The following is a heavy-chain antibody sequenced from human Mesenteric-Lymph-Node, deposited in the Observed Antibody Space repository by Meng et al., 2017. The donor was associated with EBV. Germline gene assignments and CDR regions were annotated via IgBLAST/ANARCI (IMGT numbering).Heavy chain of an antibody. V-gene: IGHV4-61*01. CDR3: ARGRRGVQYFDF. CDR1: GGSVTSGSYY. J-gene: IGHJ4*02. CDR2: IHYSGST. Sequence: QVQPQESGPGLVKPSETLSLTCTVSGGSVTSGSYYWNWIRQPPGKRLEWIGYIHYSGSTNYNPSLKSQITISVDTSKNQLSLRVSHVTAADTAVYYCARGRRGVQYFDFWGQGALVTVSS. D-gene: IGHD1-1*01.